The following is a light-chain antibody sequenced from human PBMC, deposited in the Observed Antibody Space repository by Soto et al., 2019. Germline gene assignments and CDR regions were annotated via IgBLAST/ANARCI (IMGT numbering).Light chain of an antibody. CDR1: QSISSW. CDR2: KAS. Sequence: DIQMTQSPSTLSASVGDRVTISCRASQSISSWLAWYQQKPGKAPKLLIYKASSLESGVPSRFSGSGSGTEFTLTISSLQPDDFAAYYCQQYNSYPLPFGGRTKVEI. CDR3: QQYNSYPLP. V-gene: IGKV1-5*03. J-gene: IGKJ4*01.